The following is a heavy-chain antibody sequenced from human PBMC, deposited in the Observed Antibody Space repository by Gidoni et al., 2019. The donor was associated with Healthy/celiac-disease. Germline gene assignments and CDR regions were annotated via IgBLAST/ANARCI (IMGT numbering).Heavy chain of an antibody. CDR2: ISSSSSTI. Sequence: VQLVESEGVLVQPGVSLRLSCSASGFTFSSYSMNWVRQAPGKGLEWVSYISSSSSTIYEADSVKGRFTISRDNAKKSLYLQMNSLSDEDTAVYYCARVREGYWYFDLWGRGPLVTVS. CDR1: GFTFSSYS. V-gene: IGHV3-48*02. J-gene: IGHJ2*01. CDR3: ARVREGYWYFDL.